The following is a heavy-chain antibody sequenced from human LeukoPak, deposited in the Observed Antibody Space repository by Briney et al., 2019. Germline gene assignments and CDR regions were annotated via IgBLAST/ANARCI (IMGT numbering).Heavy chain of an antibody. CDR3: AKDPHLTGYYYFDY. CDR1: GFTFSSYA. J-gene: IGHJ4*02. V-gene: IGHV3-23*01. D-gene: IGHD3-9*01. CDR2: IRGSGGST. Sequence: GGSLRLSCAASGFTFSSYAMSWVRQAPGKGLEWVSAIRGSGGSTYYADSVKGRFTISRDNSKNTLYLQMNSLRAEDTAVYYCAKDPHLTGYYYFDYWGQGTLVTVSS.